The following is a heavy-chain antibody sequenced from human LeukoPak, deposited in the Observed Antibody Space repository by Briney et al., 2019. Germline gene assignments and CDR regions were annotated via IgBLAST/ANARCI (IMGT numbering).Heavy chain of an antibody. V-gene: IGHV3-74*01. Sequence: GGSLRLSCAASGFTFNNYWMHWVRQAPGKGLLWVSRINTDGSSTSYADSVRGRFTITRDNAKNMVYLQMNSLRGEDTAVYYCARENFDPWGQGTQVTVSS. CDR2: INTDGSST. J-gene: IGHJ5*02. CDR1: GFTFNNYW. CDR3: ARENFDP.